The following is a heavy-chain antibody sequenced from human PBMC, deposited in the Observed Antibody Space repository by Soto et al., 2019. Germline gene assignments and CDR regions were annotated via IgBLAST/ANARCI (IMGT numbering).Heavy chain of an antibody. D-gene: IGHD2-15*01. CDR3: AKDGLGSCTGGTCYGSDY. Sequence: EVQLLESGGNLVQPGGSLRLSCAASGFTFSSYVMSWVRQAPGKGLAWVSTISGSGASIYDADSVKGRFTISRDNSKNTVYLQMNSLRAEHTAVYYCAKDGLGSCTGGTCYGSDYWGQGTLVTVSS. V-gene: IGHV3-23*01. CDR2: ISGSGASI. CDR1: GFTFSSYV. J-gene: IGHJ4*02.